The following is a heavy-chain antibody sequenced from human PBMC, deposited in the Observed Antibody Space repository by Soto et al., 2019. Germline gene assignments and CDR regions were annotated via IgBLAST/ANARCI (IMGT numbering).Heavy chain of an antibody. D-gene: IGHD6-13*01. CDR3: VKYKGAAAGFDY. V-gene: IGHV3-30*18. J-gene: IGHJ4*02. CDR2: ISYEGSEK. Sequence: QVHLVESGGGVVQPGRSLRLSCAASGFTFSNNGMHWVRQAPGKGLEWMGVISYEGSEKYYAGSVKGRFTISRDNSKNTLYLQMDTLRAEDTAIYYCVKYKGAAAGFDYWGQGILVTVSS. CDR1: GFTFSNNG.